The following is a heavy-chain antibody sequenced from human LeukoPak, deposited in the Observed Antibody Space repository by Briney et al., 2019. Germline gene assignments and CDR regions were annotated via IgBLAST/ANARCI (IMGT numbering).Heavy chain of an antibody. V-gene: IGHV1-69*05. CDR1: GGTFNSYT. J-gene: IGHJ6*03. D-gene: IGHD3-10*01. CDR2: IITIFGTA. Sequence: ASVKVSCKASGGTFNSYTITWVRQAPAQGQKWMGVIITIFGTANFANTFQGRLTITTDDSMSTAYSEMRSLRTDAAAVTYCSRSRGFGERHMDGWGKGTTVTVCS. CDR3: SRSRGFGERHMDG.